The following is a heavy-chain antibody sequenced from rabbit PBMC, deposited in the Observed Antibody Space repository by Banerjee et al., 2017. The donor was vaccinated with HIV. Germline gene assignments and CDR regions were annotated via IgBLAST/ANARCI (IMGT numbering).Heavy chain of an antibody. D-gene: IGHD4-1*01. CDR2: INTSSGNI. J-gene: IGHJ4*01. Sequence: QEQLEESGGGLVKPEGSLTLTCTASGSTLSRYYICWVRQAPGKGPEWIACINTSSGNIVYATWAKGRFTISKTSWTTVTLQMTSLTAADTATYFCARDLAGVIGWNFGLWGPGTLVTVS. CDR1: GSTLSRYY. V-gene: IGHV1S45*01. CDR3: ARDLAGVIGWNFGL.